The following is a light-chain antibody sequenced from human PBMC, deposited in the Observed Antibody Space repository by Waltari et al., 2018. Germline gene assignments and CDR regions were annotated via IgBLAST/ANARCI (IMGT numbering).Light chain of an antibody. CDR2: RNN. J-gene: IGLJ1*01. CDR1: ISNLGSNY. Sequence: QSVLTQPPSASETPGQRVIISCSGSISNLGSNYLYWYQQRPGTAPKLLIYRNNQRPSGVPDRFSGSKSGTSASLAISGLRSEDEGVYYCASWDESHYVFGSGTRVTVV. CDR3: ASWDESHYV. V-gene: IGLV1-47*01.